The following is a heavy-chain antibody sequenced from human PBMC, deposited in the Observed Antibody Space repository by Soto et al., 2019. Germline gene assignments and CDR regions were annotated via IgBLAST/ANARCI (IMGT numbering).Heavy chain of an antibody. V-gene: IGHV3-7*01. CDR2: IKQDGSEK. J-gene: IGHJ6*02. CDR3: ARGSFSTYYDFWSGSWGAWDYYYGMDV. CDR1: GFTFSSYW. Sequence: PGGSLRLSCAASGFTFSSYWMSWVRQAPGKGLEWVANIKQDGSEKYYVDSVKGRFTISRDNAKNSLYLQMNSLRAEDTAVYYCARGSFSTYYDFWSGSWGAWDYYYGMDVWGQGTTVTVSS. D-gene: IGHD3-3*01.